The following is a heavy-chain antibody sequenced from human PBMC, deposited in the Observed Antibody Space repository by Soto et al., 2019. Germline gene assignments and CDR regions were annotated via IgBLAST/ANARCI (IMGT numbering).Heavy chain of an antibody. Sequence: GGSLRLSCAASGFTVSSNYMSWVRQAPGKGLEWVSVIYSGGNTYYADSVKGRFTISRDNSKNTLYLQMNSLRAEDTAVYYCERGGRYYDILTGYYIGYYYYGMDVWGQGTTVTVSS. CDR3: ERGGRYYDILTGYYIGYYYYGMDV. CDR1: GFTVSSNY. CDR2: IYSGGNT. V-gene: IGHV3-53*01. J-gene: IGHJ6*02. D-gene: IGHD3-9*01.